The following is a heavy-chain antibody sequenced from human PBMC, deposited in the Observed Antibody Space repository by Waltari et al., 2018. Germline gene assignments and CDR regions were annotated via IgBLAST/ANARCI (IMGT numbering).Heavy chain of an antibody. CDR3: ARVVVDIVAFDY. V-gene: IGHV1-2*02. Sequence: QVQLVQSGAEVKKPGASVKVSGKASVYTFTRYYMHWVRQAPGQGLEWMGWINPNSGGTNYAQKFQGRVTMTRDTSISTAYMELSRLRSDDTAVYYCARVVVDIVAFDYWGQGTLVTVSS. CDR2: INPNSGGT. CDR1: VYTFTRYY. D-gene: IGHD5-12*01. J-gene: IGHJ4*02.